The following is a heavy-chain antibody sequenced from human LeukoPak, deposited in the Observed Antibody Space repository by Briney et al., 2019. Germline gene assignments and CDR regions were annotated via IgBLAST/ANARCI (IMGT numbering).Heavy chain of an antibody. D-gene: IGHD3-22*01. Sequence: ASVKVSCKASGGTFSSYAISWVRQAPGQGLEWMGGIIPIFGTANYAQKFQGRVTITADESTSTAYMELSSLRSEDTAVYYCARSKPYYDSSGYYGDYWGQGTLVTVSS. CDR2: IIPIFGTA. J-gene: IGHJ4*02. V-gene: IGHV1-69*13. CDR3: ARSKPYYDSSGYYGDY. CDR1: GGTFSSYA.